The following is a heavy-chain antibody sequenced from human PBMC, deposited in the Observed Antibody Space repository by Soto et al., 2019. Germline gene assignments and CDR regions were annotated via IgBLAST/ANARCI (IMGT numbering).Heavy chain of an antibody. CDR2: IYYSGST. V-gene: IGHV4-31*03. CDR1: GGSISSGGYY. J-gene: IGHJ4*02. D-gene: IGHD3-22*01. Sequence: PSETLSLTCTVSGGSISSGGYYWSWIRQHPGKGLEWIGYIYYSGSTYYNPSLKSRVTISVDTSKNQFSLKLSSVTAADTAVYYCASSPYDSSGYLLGYWGQGTLVTVSS. CDR3: ASSPYDSSGYLLGY.